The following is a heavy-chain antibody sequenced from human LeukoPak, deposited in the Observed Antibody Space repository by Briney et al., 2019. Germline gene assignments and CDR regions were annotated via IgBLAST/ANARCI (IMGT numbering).Heavy chain of an antibody. CDR2: IYYSGST. J-gene: IGHJ4*02. CDR1: GGSISSYY. CDR3: ARSYDFWSGFDY. D-gene: IGHD3-3*01. Sequence: PSETLSLTCTVSGGSISSYYWSWIRPPPGKGLEWIGYIYYSGSTNYNPSLKSRATISVDTSKNQFSLKLSSVTAADTAVYYCARSYDFWSGFDYWGQGTLVTVSS. V-gene: IGHV4-59*01.